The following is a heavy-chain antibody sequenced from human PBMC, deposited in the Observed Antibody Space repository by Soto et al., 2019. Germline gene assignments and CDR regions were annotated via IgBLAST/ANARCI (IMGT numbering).Heavy chain of an antibody. D-gene: IGHD6-13*01. CDR3: ARDRGSSWYDYYYGMDV. CDR1: GFTFSSYA. Sequence: QVQLVESGGGVVQPGRSLRLSCAASGFTFSSYAMHWVRQAPGKGLEWVAVISYDESNKYYADSVKGRFTVSRDNSKNTLYLQMNSLRAEDTAVYYCARDRGSSWYDYYYGMDVWGQGTTVTVSS. V-gene: IGHV3-30-3*01. J-gene: IGHJ6*02. CDR2: ISYDESNK.